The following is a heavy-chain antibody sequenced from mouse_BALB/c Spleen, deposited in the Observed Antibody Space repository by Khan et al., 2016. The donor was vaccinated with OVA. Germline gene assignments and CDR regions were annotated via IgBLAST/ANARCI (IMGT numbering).Heavy chain of an antibody. CDR3: ARNYDYDEGLAY. D-gene: IGHD2-4*01. Sequence: QVQLKQSGPGLVQPSQSLSITCTVSGFPLTTYGVHWVRQSPGKGLEWLGVIWSGGSTDYNAAFISRLSISKDSSKSQVFFKMNSLQVNDTAIYYCARNYDYDEGLAYWGQGTLVTVAA. CDR2: IWSGGST. CDR1: GFPLTTYG. J-gene: IGHJ3*01. V-gene: IGHV2-2*02.